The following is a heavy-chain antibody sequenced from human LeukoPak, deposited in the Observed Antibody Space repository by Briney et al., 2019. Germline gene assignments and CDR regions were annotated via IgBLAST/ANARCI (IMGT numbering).Heavy chain of an antibody. D-gene: IGHD3-16*02. J-gene: IGHJ4*02. CDR3: ARDARAMITFGGVIVPWGYYFDY. V-gene: IGHV3-21*01. Sequence: GGSLRLSCAASGFTFSSYSMNWVRQAPGKGLEWVSFISSSRGYIYYADSVKGRFTISRDNAKNTLYLQMNSLRAEDTAVYYCARDARAMITFGGVIVPWGYYFDYWGQGTLVTVSS. CDR2: ISSSRGYI. CDR1: GFTFSSYS.